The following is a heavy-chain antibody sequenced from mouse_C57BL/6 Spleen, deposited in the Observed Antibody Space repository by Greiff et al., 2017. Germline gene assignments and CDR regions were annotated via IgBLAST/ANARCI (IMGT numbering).Heavy chain of an antibody. Sequence: QVQLKESGPGLVQPSQSLSITCTVSGFSLTSYGVHWVRQSPGKGLEWLGVIWSGGGTDNNAAFISRLSISKDTPKSQVFFKMNSLQADDTAIYYCARNLRDGYYPFAYWGQGTLVTVSA. CDR2: IWSGGGT. D-gene: IGHD2-3*01. CDR1: GFSLTSYG. CDR3: ARNLRDGYYPFAY. J-gene: IGHJ3*01. V-gene: IGHV2-2*01.